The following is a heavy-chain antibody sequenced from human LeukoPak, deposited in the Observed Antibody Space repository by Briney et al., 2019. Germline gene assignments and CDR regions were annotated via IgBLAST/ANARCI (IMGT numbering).Heavy chain of an antibody. V-gene: IGHV3-23*01. J-gene: IGHJ4*02. CDR3: AKGRGYYDSSGYLSDY. D-gene: IGHD3-22*01. CDR1: GFTFSSYA. Sequence: GGSLRLSCAASGFTFSSYAMSWVRQAPGKGLEWVSAISGSGGSTYYADSVKGRFTISRDNSKNTLYLQMNSLRAEDTAVYYCAKGRGYYDSSGYLSDYWGQGILVTVSS. CDR2: ISGSGGST.